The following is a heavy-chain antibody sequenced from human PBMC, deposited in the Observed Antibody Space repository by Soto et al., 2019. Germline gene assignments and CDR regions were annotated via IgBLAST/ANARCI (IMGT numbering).Heavy chain of an antibody. D-gene: IGHD2-2*03. Sequence: QVQLQESGPGLVKPSETLSLTCTVSGGSFKSGSYSWSWIRQPPGKGLEWIGYVYHTGRTSYNPSLKSLVSIAMDTSKNQFSLNLDSVTAADTAGDFCAMDFAYFDSWGQGTLVTVSA. J-gene: IGHJ4*02. CDR1: GGSFKSGSYS. CDR3: AMDFAYFDS. CDR2: VYHTGRT. V-gene: IGHV4-61*01.